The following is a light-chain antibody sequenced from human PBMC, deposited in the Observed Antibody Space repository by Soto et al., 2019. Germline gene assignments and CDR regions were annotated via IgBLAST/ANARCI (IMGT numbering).Light chain of an antibody. CDR2: GNT. Sequence: QSVRTRLLSVSGAPGDRRTISCTGSSSNIGSTYDVQCYQQLPGTAPKLLIHGNTNRPSGVPDRFSGSKSGTSASLAITGLQADDEADYYCQSYDDSLSVHYVFGTGTEVTVL. V-gene: IGLV1-40*01. J-gene: IGLJ1*01. CDR3: QSYDDSLSVHYV. CDR1: SSNIGSTYD.